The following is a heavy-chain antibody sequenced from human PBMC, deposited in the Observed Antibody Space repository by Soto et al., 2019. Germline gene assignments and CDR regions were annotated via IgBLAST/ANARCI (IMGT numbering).Heavy chain of an antibody. V-gene: IGHV4-31*03. CDR1: GGSIGSGAYY. J-gene: IGHJ5*02. D-gene: IGHD4-17*01. Sequence: QVQLQESGPGLVKPSQTLSLTCTVYGGSIGSGAYYWSWIRQHPGKGLEWIGYIYDSGSTHYKPSLRSGVTVAVDTSRSRFALGRSSVTGADTAVYCCARVDFGDENWFDPWGQGTLVTVSA. CDR2: IYDSGST. CDR3: ARVDFGDENWFDP.